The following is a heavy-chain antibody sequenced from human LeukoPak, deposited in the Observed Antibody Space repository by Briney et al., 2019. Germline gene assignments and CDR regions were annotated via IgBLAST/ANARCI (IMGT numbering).Heavy chain of an antibody. CDR2: IYDNGYT. CDR3: ARRAFGGVIAANWFDP. Sequence: SETLSLTCTVSGGSMSTYYWSWIRQPPGKGLEWIGYIYDNGYTHYNPSLKSRVSISLDTSKSQFSLNLSSVTAADTAVYYCARRAFGGVIAANWFDPWGQGTLVTVSS. CDR1: GGSMSTYY. J-gene: IGHJ5*02. D-gene: IGHD3-16*02. V-gene: IGHV4-59*08.